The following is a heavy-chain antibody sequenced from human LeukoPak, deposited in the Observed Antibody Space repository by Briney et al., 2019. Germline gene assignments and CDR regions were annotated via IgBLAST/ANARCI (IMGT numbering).Heavy chain of an antibody. CDR1: GFAFSSYA. D-gene: IGHD3-16*01. J-gene: IGHJ4*02. Sequence: GGSLRLSCVASGFAFSSYAMSWVRQAPGKGLEWVSAISSSGGNTYHADSVRGRFTISRDNSKNTLYPQMNSLSAEDTAVYYCAKDWGPGGKRDHFDYWGQGTLVTVPS. CDR3: AKDWGPGGKRDHFDY. V-gene: IGHV3-23*01. CDR2: ISSSGGNT.